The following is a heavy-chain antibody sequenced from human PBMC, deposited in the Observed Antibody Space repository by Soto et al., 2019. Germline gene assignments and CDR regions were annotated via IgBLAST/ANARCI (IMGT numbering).Heavy chain of an antibody. D-gene: IGHD2-2*01. CDR3: VTARVPAAKYYYYLDV. CDR1: GFTFSDYY. V-gene: IGHV3-11*01. Sequence: GGSLRLSCAASGFTFSDYYMSWIRQAPGKGLEWVSYISSSGSTIYYADSVKGRFTISRDNAKNSLYLQMNSLSAEDTAVYYCVTARVPAAKYYYYLDVWGKGTTVTVSS. J-gene: IGHJ6*03. CDR2: ISSSGSTI.